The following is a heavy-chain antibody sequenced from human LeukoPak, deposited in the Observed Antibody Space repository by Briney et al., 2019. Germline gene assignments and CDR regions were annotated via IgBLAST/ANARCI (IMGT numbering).Heavy chain of an antibody. CDR1: GFTFSYYG. Sequence: RSLRLSCAASGFTFSYYGIHWVRQAPGKGLEWVAVISYDGSNKYYADSVKGRFTISRDNSKNTLYLQMNSLRAEDTAVYYCAKEGQSYDYVWGSYRYFDYWGQGTLVTVSS. CDR3: AKEGQSYDYVWGSYRYFDY. CDR2: ISYDGSNK. J-gene: IGHJ4*02. V-gene: IGHV3-30*18. D-gene: IGHD3-16*02.